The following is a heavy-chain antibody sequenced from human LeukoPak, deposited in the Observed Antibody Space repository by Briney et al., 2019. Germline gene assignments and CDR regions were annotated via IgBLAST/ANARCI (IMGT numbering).Heavy chain of an antibody. J-gene: IGHJ3*02. CDR3: ARGIDSDAFDI. V-gene: IGHV4-59*01. CDR1: GGSISSYY. CDR2: IYYSGST. Sequence: PSETLSLTCTVSGGSISSYYWSWIRQPAGKGLEWIGHIYYSGSTNYNPSLKSRVTISVDTSKNQFSLKLSSVTAADTAVYYCARGIDSDAFDIWGQGTMVTVSS.